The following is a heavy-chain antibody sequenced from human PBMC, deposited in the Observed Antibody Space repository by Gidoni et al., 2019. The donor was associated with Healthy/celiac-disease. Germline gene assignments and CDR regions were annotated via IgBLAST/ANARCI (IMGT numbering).Heavy chain of an antibody. CDR2: ISSSSSYI. Sequence: EVQLVESGGGLVKPGGSLRRSCAASGFTFSSDSMHVVRQAPGKGLEWVSSISSSSSYIYYADSVKGRFTISRDNAKNSLYLQMNSLRAEDTAVYYCARPLPMEVRGVTLFEYGRGWNVWGQGTTVTVSS. J-gene: IGHJ6*02. CDR1: GFTFSSDS. CDR3: ARPLPMEVRGVTLFEYGRGWNV. V-gene: IGHV3-21*01. D-gene: IGHD3-10*01.